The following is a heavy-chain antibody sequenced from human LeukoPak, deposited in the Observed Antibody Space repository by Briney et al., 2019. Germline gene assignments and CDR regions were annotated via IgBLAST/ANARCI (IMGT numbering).Heavy chain of an antibody. CDR2: ISSSGTYT. J-gene: IGHJ6*02. CDR3: GRDREQQLMSGMDV. Sequence: GGSLRLSCAASGFTVSDYYISWIRQAQGQGREWDSYISSSGTYTKYADSVKGRFPISRDNAKNSLYLQMNSLRAEDTAVYYCGRDREQQLMSGMDVWGQGTTVTVSS. V-gene: IGHV3-11*06. CDR1: GFTVSDYY. D-gene: IGHD6-13*01.